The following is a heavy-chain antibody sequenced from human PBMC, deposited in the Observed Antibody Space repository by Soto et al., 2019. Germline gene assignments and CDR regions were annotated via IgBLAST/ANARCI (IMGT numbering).Heavy chain of an antibody. CDR2: ISYDDGINK. J-gene: IGHJ6*02. CDR3: AKGRCNSSSCPRSYGVDI. D-gene: IGHD2-2*01. V-gene: IGHV3-30*18. Sequence: QVQLVESGGGVVQPGRSLRLSCAASGFTFSGYGMHWVRQAPGKGLEWVTAISYDDGINKFYTDSVKGRFTISRDNSKNTLYLKMSSLRAEDRAVYYCAKGRCNSSSCPRSYGVDIWGQGTTVTVPS. CDR1: GFTFSGYG.